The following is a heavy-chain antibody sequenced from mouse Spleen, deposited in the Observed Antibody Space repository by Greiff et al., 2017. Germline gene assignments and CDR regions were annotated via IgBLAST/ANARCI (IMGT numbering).Heavy chain of an antibody. CDR3: ARDHDYRGFDY. CDR1: GYTFTSYW. J-gene: IGHJ2*01. D-gene: IGHD2-4*01. Sequence: QVQLQQPGAELVKPGASVKLSCKASGYTFTSYWMHWVKQRPGQGLEWIGMIHPNSGSTNYNEKFKSKATLTADKSSSTAYMQLSSLTSEDSAVYFCARDHDYRGFDYWGQGTTLTVSS. V-gene: IGHV1-64*01. CDR2: IHPNSGST.